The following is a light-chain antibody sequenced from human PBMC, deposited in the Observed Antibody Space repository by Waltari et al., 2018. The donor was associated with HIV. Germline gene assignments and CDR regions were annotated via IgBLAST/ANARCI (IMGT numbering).Light chain of an antibody. J-gene: IGLJ2*01. V-gene: IGLV1-44*01. Sequence: QSVLTQPPSASGTPRQRVTISCSGSRSNIGRYTVTWYQQLPGTAPKLLIYSNNQRPSGVPDRFSGSKSGTSASLAISGLQSEDEADYYCAAWDDSLNGVVFGGGTKLTVL. CDR1: RSNIGRYT. CDR2: SNN. CDR3: AAWDDSLNGVV.